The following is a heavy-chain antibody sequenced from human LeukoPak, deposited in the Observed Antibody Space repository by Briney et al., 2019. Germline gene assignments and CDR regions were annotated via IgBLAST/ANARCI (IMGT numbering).Heavy chain of an antibody. V-gene: IGHV1-69*05. D-gene: IGHD2-15*01. CDR3: ARDGGCSGGSCYSGWFDP. CDR2: IIPIFGTA. Sequence: SVKVSCKASGGTFSSYAISWVRQAPGQGLEWMGRIIPIFGTANYTQKFQGRVTITTDESTSTAYMELSSLRSEDTAVYYCARDGGCSGGSCYSGWFDPWGQGTLVTVSS. J-gene: IGHJ5*02. CDR1: GGTFSSYA.